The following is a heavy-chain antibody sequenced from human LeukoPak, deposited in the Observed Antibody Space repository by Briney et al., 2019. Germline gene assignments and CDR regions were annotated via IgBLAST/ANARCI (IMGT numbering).Heavy chain of an antibody. CDR3: AKVHRIYSGYDSATDY. J-gene: IGHJ4*02. CDR2: ISYDGSNK. Sequence: PGGSLRLSCAASGFTFNGYGMHWVRQAPGKGLEWVAVISYDGSNKYYADSVKGRFTISRDNSKNTLYLQMNSLRAEDTAVYYCAKVHRIYSGYDSATDYWGQGTLVTVSS. D-gene: IGHD5-12*01. V-gene: IGHV3-30*18. CDR1: GFTFNGYG.